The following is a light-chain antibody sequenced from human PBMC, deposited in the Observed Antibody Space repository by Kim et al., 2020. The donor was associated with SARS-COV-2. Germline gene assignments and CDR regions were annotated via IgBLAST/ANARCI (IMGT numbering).Light chain of an antibody. CDR2: KAS. J-gene: IGKJ1*01. Sequence: DIQMTQSPSTLSASVGDRVIITFRASQTINDWLAWYQQKPGKAPKLLIYKASNLESGVPSGFSGSGSGTEFTLSISGLQPEDLATYYCQQYSGYSQTFGQGTKVDIK. CDR1: QTINDW. CDR3: QQYSGYSQT. V-gene: IGKV1-5*03.